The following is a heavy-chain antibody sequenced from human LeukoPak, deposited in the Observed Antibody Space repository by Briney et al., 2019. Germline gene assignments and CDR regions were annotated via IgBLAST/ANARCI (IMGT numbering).Heavy chain of an antibody. CDR2: ISYSRTT. D-gene: IGHD1-14*01. V-gene: IGHV4-59*08. CDR1: GVSISSYF. J-gene: IGHJ4*02. Sequence: SGTLSLTCTVSGVSISSYFWSWMRQPPGQGREWLGYISYSRTTNYNPSLQSRSTISADTSKNQFSLKLSSVAAADTAVYYCGRSKPYGRTWHTDYWGQGTLVTVSS. CDR3: GRSKPYGRTWHTDY.